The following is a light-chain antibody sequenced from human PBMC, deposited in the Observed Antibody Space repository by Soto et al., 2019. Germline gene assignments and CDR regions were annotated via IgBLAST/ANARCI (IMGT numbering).Light chain of an antibody. Sequence: EIVLTQSPGTLSLSPGERATLSCRASQSVSSNYLAWYRRKPGQAPRLLIYGASNRATDIPGRFSGSGSGTDFTLTITRLEPEDFAVSYCQQYGSSPPTFGPGTRVEIK. CDR2: GAS. V-gene: IGKV3-20*01. CDR1: QSVSSNY. J-gene: IGKJ1*01. CDR3: QQYGSSPPT.